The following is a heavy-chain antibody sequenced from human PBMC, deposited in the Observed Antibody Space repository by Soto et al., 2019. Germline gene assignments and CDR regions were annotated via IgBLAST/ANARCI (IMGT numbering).Heavy chain of an antibody. CDR3: TTEIRGCSSTSCQTSYYYYYNGMDV. D-gene: IGHD2-2*01. J-gene: IGHJ6*02. Sequence: GGSLRLSCAASGFTFSNAWMNWVRQAPGKGLEWVGRIKSKTDGGTTDYAAPVKGRFTISRDDSKNTLYLQMNSLKTEDTAVYYCTTEIRGCSSTSCQTSYYYYYNGMDVWGQGTTVTVAS. V-gene: IGHV3-15*07. CDR2: IKSKTDGGTT. CDR1: GFTFSNAW.